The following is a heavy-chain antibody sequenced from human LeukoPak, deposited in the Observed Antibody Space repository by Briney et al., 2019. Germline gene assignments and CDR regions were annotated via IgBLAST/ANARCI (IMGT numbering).Heavy chain of an antibody. J-gene: IGHJ3*02. Sequence: PGGSLRLSCAASGFTFSDYAMNWVRQAPGKGLEWVSGINWNGGSTGYADSVKGRFTISRDNAKNSLYLQMNSLRAEDTAVYYCARERSVRSSRDDDFDIWGQGTMVTVSS. CDR3: ARERSVRSSRDDDFDI. D-gene: IGHD3-16*01. V-gene: IGHV3-20*04. CDR2: INWNGGST. CDR1: GFTFSDYA.